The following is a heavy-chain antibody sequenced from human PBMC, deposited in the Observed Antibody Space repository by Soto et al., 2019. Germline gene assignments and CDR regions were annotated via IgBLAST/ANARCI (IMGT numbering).Heavy chain of an antibody. CDR1: GYSFNSYW. CDR3: ARQYYYGDPARYGMDV. D-gene: IGHD4-17*01. V-gene: IGHV5-51*01. J-gene: IGHJ6*02. CDR2: IYPGDSDT. Sequence: GESLKISCKGSGYSFNSYWIGWVRQMPGKGLEWMGIIYPGDSDTRYSPSFQGQVTISADKSISTAYLQWSSLKASDTAMYYCARQYYYGDPARYGMDVWGQGTTVTVSS.